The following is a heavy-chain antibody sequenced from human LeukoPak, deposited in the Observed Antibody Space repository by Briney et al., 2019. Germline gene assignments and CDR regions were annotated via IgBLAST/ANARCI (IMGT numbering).Heavy chain of an antibody. CDR3: ARIGDPYYYYMDV. V-gene: IGHV4-4*02. CDR2: IYHSGST. D-gene: IGHD3-10*01. Sequence: SETLSLTCAVSGGSISSSNWWSWVRPPPGKGLEWIGEIYHSGSTNYNPSLKSRVTISVDKSKNQFSLKLSSVTAADTAVYYCARIGDPYYYYMDVWGKGTTVTVSS. CDR1: GGSISSSNW. J-gene: IGHJ6*03.